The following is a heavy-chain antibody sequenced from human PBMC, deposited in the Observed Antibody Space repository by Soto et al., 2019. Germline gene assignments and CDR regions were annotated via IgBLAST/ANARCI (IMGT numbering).Heavy chain of an antibody. D-gene: IGHD6-19*01. Sequence: ASVKVSCKASGNTVPNYAIHWVRQAPGQGLEWMGWISAYNGNTNYAQKLQGRVTMTTDTSTSTAYMELRSLRSEDTAVYYCARESQWLIDYWGQGTLVTVSS. CDR2: ISAYNGNT. V-gene: IGHV1-18*01. CDR3: ARESQWLIDY. J-gene: IGHJ4*02. CDR1: GNTVPNYA.